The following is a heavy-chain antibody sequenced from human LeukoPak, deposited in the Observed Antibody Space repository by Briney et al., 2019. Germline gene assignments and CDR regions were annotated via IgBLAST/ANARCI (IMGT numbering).Heavy chain of an antibody. CDR3: AKDGPMVSIFDAFDI. V-gene: IGHV3-23*01. CDR2: ISESGSNT. J-gene: IGHJ3*02. D-gene: IGHD2/OR15-2a*01. Sequence: PGGSLRLSCAASGFSFSSYVMSWVRQAPGKGLEWVSSISESGSNTNYANSVRGRFTISRDNSKNTLYLQMNSLRAEDTAVYYCAKDGPMVSIFDAFDIWGQGTMVTVSS. CDR1: GFSFSSYV.